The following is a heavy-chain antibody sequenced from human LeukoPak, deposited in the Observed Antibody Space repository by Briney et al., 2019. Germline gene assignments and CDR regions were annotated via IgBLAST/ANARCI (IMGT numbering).Heavy chain of an antibody. Sequence: SETLSLTCTVSGGSISSSTYFWGWIRQPPGKGLEWLGIIYYSGTTYYNPSLKSRVTISVDTSKNQFSLKLSSVTAADTAVYYCARRGLYGSSPFDPWGQETLVTVSS. J-gene: IGHJ5*02. CDR2: IYYSGTT. CDR3: ARRGLYGSSPFDP. D-gene: IGHD2-2*01. V-gene: IGHV4-39*01. CDR1: GGSISSSTYF.